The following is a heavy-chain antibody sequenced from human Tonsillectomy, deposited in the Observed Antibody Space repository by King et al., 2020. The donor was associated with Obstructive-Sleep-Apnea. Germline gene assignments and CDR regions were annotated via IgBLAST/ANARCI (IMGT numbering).Heavy chain of an antibody. CDR2: ISYDGSNE. D-gene: IGHD3-10*01. J-gene: IGHJ4*02. Sequence: QLVQSGGGVVQPGRSLRLSCAASGFTFSSYAMHWVRQVSGKGLEWVAGISYDGSNEYYADSVKGRFTISRDNSKNTLYLQMNSLRAEDTAVYYCARGLVLLWFGELLFDYWGQGTLVTVSS. CDR1: GFTFSSYA. V-gene: IGHV3-30*04. CDR3: ARGLVLLWFGELLFDY.